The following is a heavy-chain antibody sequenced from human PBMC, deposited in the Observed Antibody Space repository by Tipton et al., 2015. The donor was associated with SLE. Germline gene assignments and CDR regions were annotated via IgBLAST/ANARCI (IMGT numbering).Heavy chain of an antibody. CDR3: AREHYYDSSGYYP. D-gene: IGHD3-22*01. Sequence: GLVKPSETLSLTCTVSGGSVSSGSYYWSWIRQPPGKGLEWIGYIYYTGSTHYNPSLKTRVTISVDTSKNQFSLKLTSVTAADTAVYYCAREHYYDSSGYYPWGQGTLVTVSS. V-gene: IGHV4-61*01. CDR2: IYYTGST. CDR1: GGSVSSGSYY. J-gene: IGHJ5*02.